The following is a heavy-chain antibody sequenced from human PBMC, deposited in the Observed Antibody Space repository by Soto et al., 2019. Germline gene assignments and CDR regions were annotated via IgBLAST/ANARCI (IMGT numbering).Heavy chain of an antibody. CDR2: ISGSGGST. V-gene: IGHV3-23*01. Sequence: GGSLRLSCAASGFTFSSYAMSWVRQAPGKGLEWVSAISGSGGSTYYADSVKGRFTISRDVSKNTLYLQMNSLRAEDTAVYYCAKDLPSPYSGYGTYWGQGTLVTVSS. CDR1: GFTFSSYA. CDR3: AKDLPSPYSGYGTY. D-gene: IGHD5-12*01. J-gene: IGHJ4*02.